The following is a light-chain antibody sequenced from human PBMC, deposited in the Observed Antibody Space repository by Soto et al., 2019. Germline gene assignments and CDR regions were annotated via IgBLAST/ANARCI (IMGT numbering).Light chain of an antibody. CDR3: SSYTTISTYV. Sequence: QSVLTQPASVSGSPGQSITSSCTGTSSDVGGYNYVSWYQQHPGKAPKLMIYDVRNRPSGVSNRFSGSKSVNTASLTISGLQAEDGADYYCSSYTTISTYVFGTGTKVTVL. V-gene: IGLV2-14*01. CDR1: SSDVGGYNY. CDR2: DVR. J-gene: IGLJ1*01.